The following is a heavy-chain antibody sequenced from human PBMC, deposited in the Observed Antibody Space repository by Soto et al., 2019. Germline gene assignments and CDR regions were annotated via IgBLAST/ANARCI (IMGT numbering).Heavy chain of an antibody. Sequence: GGSLRLSCAASGFTFSSYAMSWVRQAPGKGLEWVSAISGSGGSTYYADSVKGRFTISRDNSKNTLYLQMNSLRAEDTSVYYCAKDQESYDSSGYYYFFPHYYYYGMDVWGQGTTVTVSS. J-gene: IGHJ6*02. CDR1: GFTFSSYA. CDR2: ISGSGGST. V-gene: IGHV3-23*01. CDR3: AKDQESYDSSGYYYFFPHYYYYGMDV. D-gene: IGHD3-22*01.